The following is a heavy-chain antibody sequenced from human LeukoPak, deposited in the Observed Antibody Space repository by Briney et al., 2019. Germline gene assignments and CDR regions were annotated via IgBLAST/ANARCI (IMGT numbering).Heavy chain of an antibody. J-gene: IGHJ4*02. CDR2: INPNSGGT. D-gene: IGHD3-10*01. CDR3: ARGGSMGRGVIIRKFDY. Sequence: ASVKVSCKASGYTFTGYYMHWVRQAPGQGLEWVGWINPNSGGTNYAQKFQGRVTMTRDTSISTAYMELSRLRSDDTAVYYCARGGSMGRGVIIRKFDYWGQGTLVTVSS. V-gene: IGHV1-2*02. CDR1: GYTFTGYY.